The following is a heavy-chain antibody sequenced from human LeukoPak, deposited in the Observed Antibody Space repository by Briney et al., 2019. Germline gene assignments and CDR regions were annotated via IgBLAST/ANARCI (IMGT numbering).Heavy chain of an antibody. J-gene: IGHJ6*03. V-gene: IGHV1-8*03. CDR2: MNPNSGNT. Sequence: ASVKVSCKASGYTFTSYDINWVRQATGQGLEWMGWMNPNSGNTGYAQKFQGRVTITRNTSISTAYMELSSLRSEDTAVYYCARGRRWLAAAGSYYYYYYMDVWGKGTTVTVSS. CDR1: GYTFTSYD. D-gene: IGHD6-13*01. CDR3: ARGRRWLAAAGSYYYYYYMDV.